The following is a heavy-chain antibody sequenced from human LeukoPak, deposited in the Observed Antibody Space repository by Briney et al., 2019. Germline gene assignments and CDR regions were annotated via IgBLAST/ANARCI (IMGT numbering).Heavy chain of an antibody. V-gene: IGHV5-51*01. J-gene: IGHJ3*02. Sequence: GESLKISCKGSGYSFTSYWIGWVRQMPGKGLEWMGIIYPGDSDTRYSPSFQGQVTISADKSISTAYLQWSSLKASDTAMYYCARRSGGAYCGGDCYPRAFDIWGQGTMVTVSS. CDR1: GYSFTSYW. D-gene: IGHD2-21*02. CDR3: ARRSGGAYCGGDCYPRAFDI. CDR2: IYPGDSDT.